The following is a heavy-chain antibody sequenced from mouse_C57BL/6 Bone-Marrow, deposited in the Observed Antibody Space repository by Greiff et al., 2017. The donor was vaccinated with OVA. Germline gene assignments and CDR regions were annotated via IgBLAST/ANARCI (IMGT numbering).Heavy chain of an antibody. V-gene: IGHV1-72*01. J-gene: IGHJ1*03. Sequence: KESCKASGYTFTSYWMHWVKQRPGRGLEWIGRIDPNSGGTKYNEKFKSKATLTVDKPSSTAYMQLSSLTSEDSAVYYCALYYYGSSLYWYFDVWGTGTTVTVSS. CDR1: GYTFTSYW. D-gene: IGHD1-1*01. CDR3: ALYYYGSSLYWYFDV. CDR2: IDPNSGGT.